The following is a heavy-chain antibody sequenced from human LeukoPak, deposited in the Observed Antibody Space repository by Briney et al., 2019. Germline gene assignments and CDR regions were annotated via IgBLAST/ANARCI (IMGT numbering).Heavy chain of an antibody. D-gene: IGHD3-10*01. V-gene: IGHV4-61*01. CDR3: VGLAEGESGRGS. CDR2: MHHSGST. Sequence: SETLSLTCTVSGASVSSLRYHWMWIRQPPGKGLEYIGNMHHSGSTVYKPSLQSRVAISVDTSNNQFSLTLSSVTAADAAVYYCVGLAEGESGRGSWGQGTLVTVSS. CDR1: GASVSSLRYH. J-gene: IGHJ5*02.